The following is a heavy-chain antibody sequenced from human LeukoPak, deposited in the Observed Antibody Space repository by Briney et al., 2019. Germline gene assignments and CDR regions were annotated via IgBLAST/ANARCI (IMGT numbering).Heavy chain of an antibody. V-gene: IGHV3-64*01. D-gene: IGHD4-17*01. J-gene: IGHJ4*02. CDR1: GFTFSSYA. Sequence: GGSLRLSCAASGFTFSSYAMYWARQAPGKGLEYVSAITGSGGSTYYANSVKGRFTISRDNSKNTLYLQMGSLRAEDMAVYYCARVDYGDFVFDYWGQGTLVTVSS. CDR2: ITGSGGST. CDR3: ARVDYGDFVFDY.